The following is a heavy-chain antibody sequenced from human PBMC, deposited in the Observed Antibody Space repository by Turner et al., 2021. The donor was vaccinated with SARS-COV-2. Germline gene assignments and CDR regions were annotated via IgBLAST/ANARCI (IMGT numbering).Heavy chain of an antibody. CDR3: ARGRGYCSSTSCYTNDAFDI. CDR2: IGTAGDP. J-gene: IGHJ3*02. Sequence: EVQLVESGGGLVQPGGSLRLSCAASGFTFSSYDMHWVRQATGKGLGWVSGIGTAGDPYYPGSVKGRFTISRENAKNSLYLQMNSLRAGDTAVYYCARGRGYCSSTSCYTNDAFDIWGQGTMVTISS. CDR1: GFTFSSYD. V-gene: IGHV3-13*05. D-gene: IGHD2-2*02.